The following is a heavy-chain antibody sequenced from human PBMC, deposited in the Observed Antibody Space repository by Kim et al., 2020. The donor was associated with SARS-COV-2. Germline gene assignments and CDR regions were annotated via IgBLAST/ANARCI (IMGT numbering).Heavy chain of an antibody. J-gene: IGHJ4*02. V-gene: IGHV3-23*01. CDR3: AKEGPYGSGSYLDS. Sequence: YAGSVKGRVIISRDNSKNTLFLQMNSLRAEDTALYYCAKEGPYGSGSYLDSWGPGILVTVSS. D-gene: IGHD3-10*01.